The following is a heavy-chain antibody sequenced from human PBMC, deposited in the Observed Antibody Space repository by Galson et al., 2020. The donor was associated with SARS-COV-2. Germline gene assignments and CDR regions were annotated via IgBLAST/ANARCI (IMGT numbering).Heavy chain of an antibody. Sequence: GESLKISCAASGFTFSSYAMHWVRQAPGKGLEWVAVISYDGSNKYYADSVKGRFTISRDNSKNTLYLQMNSLRAEDTAVYYCARDGNYGDYAGWFDPWGQGTLVTVSS. J-gene: IGHJ5*02. D-gene: IGHD4-17*01. CDR2: ISYDGSNK. CDR3: ARDGNYGDYAGWFDP. CDR1: GFTFSSYA. V-gene: IGHV3-30-3*01.